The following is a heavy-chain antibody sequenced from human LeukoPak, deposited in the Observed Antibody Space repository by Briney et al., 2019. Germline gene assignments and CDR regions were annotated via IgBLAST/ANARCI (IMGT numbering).Heavy chain of an antibody. V-gene: IGHV3-11*06. CDR2: ISSSSSYT. CDR3: ARLSYSGYVAV. Sequence: PGGSLRLSCAASGFTVSSNYMSWVRQAPGKGLEWVSYISSSSSYTNYADSVKGRFTISRDNAKNSLYLQMNSLRAEDTAVYYCARLSYSGYVAVWGQGTLVTVSS. J-gene: IGHJ4*02. CDR1: GFTVSSNY. D-gene: IGHD5-12*01.